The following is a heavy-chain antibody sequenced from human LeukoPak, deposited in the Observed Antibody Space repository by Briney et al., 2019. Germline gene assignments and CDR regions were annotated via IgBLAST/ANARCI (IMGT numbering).Heavy chain of an antibody. CDR3: ARAQSDSSGYYYVGDY. V-gene: IGHV3-72*01. J-gene: IGHJ4*02. CDR2: TRKKAKGYTT. D-gene: IGHD3-22*01. CDR1: GFTFSSYW. Sequence: PGGSLRLSCIASGFTFSSYWMSWVRQAPGQGLEWVARTRKKAKGYTTEYAASVKGRFTISRDDSKNSVDLQMNSLITEDTAVYYCARAQSDSSGYYYVGDYWGQGTLVTVSS.